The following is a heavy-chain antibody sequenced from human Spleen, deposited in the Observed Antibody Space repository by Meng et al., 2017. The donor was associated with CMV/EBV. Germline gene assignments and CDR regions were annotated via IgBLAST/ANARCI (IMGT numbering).Heavy chain of an antibody. CDR3: ARVPWLH. V-gene: IGHV3-48*03. J-gene: IGHJ4*02. CDR2: ISSSGSTI. Sequence: GGSLKISCAASGFTFSSYEMNWVRQAPEKGLEWVVYISSSGSTIHYADSVKGRCTISRDNAENSLYLQMNSLRAEDTAVYYCARVPWLHWGQGTLVTVSS. D-gene: IGHD3-22*01. CDR1: GFTFSSYE.